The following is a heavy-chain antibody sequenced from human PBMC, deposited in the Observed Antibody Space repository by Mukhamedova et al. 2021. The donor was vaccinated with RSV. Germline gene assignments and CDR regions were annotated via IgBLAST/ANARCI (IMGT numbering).Heavy chain of an antibody. CDR3: ARGLFSCWYRTDA. D-gene: IGHD6-19*01. V-gene: IGHV4-59*09. Sequence: GSTNYNPSLKSRVTISVDTSKNQFSLRLSSVTAAATAVYYCARGLFSCWYRTDA. J-gene: IGHJ3*01. CDR2: GST.